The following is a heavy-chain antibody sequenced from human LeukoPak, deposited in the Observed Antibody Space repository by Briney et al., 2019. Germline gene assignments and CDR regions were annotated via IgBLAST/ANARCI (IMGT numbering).Heavy chain of an antibody. V-gene: IGHV1-24*01. J-gene: IGHJ4*02. CDR3: ATEAKFSYVY. D-gene: IGHD3-16*01. Sequence: GASVKVSCKASGYTFTSYGISWVRQAPGKGLEWMGGFDPEDGETIYAQKFQGRVTMTEDTSTDTAYMELSSLRSEDTAVYYCATEAKFSYVYWGQGTLVTVSS. CDR1: GYTFTSYG. CDR2: FDPEDGET.